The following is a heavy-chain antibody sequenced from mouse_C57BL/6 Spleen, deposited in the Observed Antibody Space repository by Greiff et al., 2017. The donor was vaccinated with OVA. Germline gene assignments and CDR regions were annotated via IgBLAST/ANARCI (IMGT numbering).Heavy chain of an antibody. V-gene: IGHV1-5*01. CDR2: IYPGNSDT. D-gene: IGHD4-1*01. J-gene: IGHJ2*01. Sequence: VQLQQSGTVLVRPGASVKMSCTTSGYTFTSYWMHWVKQRPGQGLEWIGAIYPGNSDTSYNQKFKGKAKLTAVTSASTAYMEHSSLTNEDSAVYYCTREETGTDPLDYWGQGTTLTVSS. CDR3: TREETGTDPLDY. CDR1: GYTFTSYW.